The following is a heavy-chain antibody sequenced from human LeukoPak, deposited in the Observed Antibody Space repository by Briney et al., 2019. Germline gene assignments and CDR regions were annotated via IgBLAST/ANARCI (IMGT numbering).Heavy chain of an antibody. J-gene: IGHJ4*02. CDR2: INSDGSWT. CDR1: GNYW. CDR3: VIFYETY. V-gene: IGHV3-74*01. D-gene: IGHD2/OR15-2a*01. Sequence: PGGSLRLSCAASGNYWMHWVRQAPGKGLVWVSHINSDGSWTSYADSVKGRFTISKDNAKNTVYLQMNNLRAEDTAVYYCVIFYETYWGRGTLVTV.